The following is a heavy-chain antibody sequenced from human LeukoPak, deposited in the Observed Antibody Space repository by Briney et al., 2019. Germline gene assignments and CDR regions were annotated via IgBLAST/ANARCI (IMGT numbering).Heavy chain of an antibody. D-gene: IGHD3-3*01. Sequence: SETLSLTCNVSGGSISPCYWSWIRQPPGKGLEWIGYVYYSGSTSYNPSLKSRVTISLDTSKNQFSLKLRSVTAADTAVYYCARRYDFWSGKLDYWGQGTLVTVSS. CDR3: ARRYDFWSGKLDY. J-gene: IGHJ4*02. CDR1: GGSISPCY. CDR2: VYYSGST. V-gene: IGHV4-59*08.